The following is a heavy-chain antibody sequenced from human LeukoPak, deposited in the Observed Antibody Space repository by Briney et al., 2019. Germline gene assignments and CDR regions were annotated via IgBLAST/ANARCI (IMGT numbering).Heavy chain of an antibody. CDR3: ARGYSTAHYYYYYGMDV. J-gene: IGHJ6*02. CDR2: ISSSGSTI. D-gene: IGHD4-11*01. V-gene: IGHV3-11*01. CDR1: GFTFSDYY. Sequence: GGSLRLSCAASGFTFSDYYMSCLRQAPGKGVEWVSYISSSGSTIYYADSVKGRFTISRDNAKNSLYLQMNSLRAEDTAVYYCARGYSTAHYYYYYGMDVWGQGTTVTVSS.